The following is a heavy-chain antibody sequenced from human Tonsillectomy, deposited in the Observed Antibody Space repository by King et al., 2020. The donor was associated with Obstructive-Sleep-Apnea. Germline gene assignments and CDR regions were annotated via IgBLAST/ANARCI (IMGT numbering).Heavy chain of an antibody. J-gene: IGHJ4*02. CDR1: GFNFDDYA. CDR2: INWNSDSR. CDR3: AKDLSSGWYKGCDY. Sequence: VQLVESGGGLVQPGRSLRLSCAASGFNFDDYAMHWVRQAPGKGLEWVSGINWNSDSRGYADSVKGRFTISRDNAKNSVFLQMNSLRAEDTAFYYCAKDLSSGWYKGCDYWGQGTLVTVSS. D-gene: IGHD6-19*01. V-gene: IGHV3-9*01.